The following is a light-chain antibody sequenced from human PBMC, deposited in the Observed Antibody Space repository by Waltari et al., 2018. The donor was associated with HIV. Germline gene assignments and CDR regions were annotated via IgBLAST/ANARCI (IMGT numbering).Light chain of an antibody. V-gene: IGKV1-39*01. CDR2: AAS. CDR3: QQSYTDPRT. CDR1: QNIRSN. J-gene: IGKJ1*01. Sequence: DIQMTQSPSSLSASVGDRVTITCRASQNIRSNLNWYQQKPGKAPNLLIYAASSLQSGVPSRFSDSGSGTDFPLTISSLQPEDFATYHCQQSYTDPRTFGQGTKV.